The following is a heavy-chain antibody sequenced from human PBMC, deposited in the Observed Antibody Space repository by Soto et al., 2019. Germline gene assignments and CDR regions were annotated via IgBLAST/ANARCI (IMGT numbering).Heavy chain of an antibody. V-gene: IGHV1-69*13. D-gene: IGHD3-22*01. J-gene: IGHJ4*02. CDR3: ARDALDYYDSSGAPNSWYFDY. Sequence: GASVKVSCKASGGTFSSYAISWVRQAPGQGLEWMGGIIPIFGTANYAQKFQGRVTITADESTSTAYMELSSLRSEDTAVYYCARDALDYYDSSGAPNSWYFDYWGQGTLVTVSS. CDR1: GGTFSSYA. CDR2: IIPIFGTA.